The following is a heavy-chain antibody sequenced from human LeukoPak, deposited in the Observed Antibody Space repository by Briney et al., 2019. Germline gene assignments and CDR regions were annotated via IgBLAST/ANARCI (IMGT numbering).Heavy chain of an antibody. CDR3: ARGCSGGSCYSGYRGSFDY. V-gene: IGHV3-21*01. D-gene: IGHD2-15*01. J-gene: IGHJ4*02. CDR2: ISGSSYYI. Sequence: GGSLRLSCAASGFTFSSYSMNWVRQAPGKGLEWVSSISGSSYYIYYADSVKGRFTISRDNAKNSLYLQMNSLRAEDTAVYYCARGCSGGSCYSGYRGSFDYWGQGTLVTVSS. CDR1: GFTFSSYS.